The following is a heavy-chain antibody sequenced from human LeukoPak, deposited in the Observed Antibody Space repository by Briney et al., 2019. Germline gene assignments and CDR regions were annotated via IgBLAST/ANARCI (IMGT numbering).Heavy chain of an antibody. CDR2: IWYDGSNK. CDR3: ARDWGYDILTGYYNAPGY. D-gene: IGHD3-9*01. Sequence: GGSLRLSCAASGFTFSSYGMHWVRQAPGKGLEWVAVIWYDGSNKYYADSVKGRFTISRDNSKNTLYLQMNSLRAEDTAVYYCARDWGYDILTGYYNAPGYWGQGTLVTVSS. CDR1: GFTFSSYG. J-gene: IGHJ4*02. V-gene: IGHV3-33*01.